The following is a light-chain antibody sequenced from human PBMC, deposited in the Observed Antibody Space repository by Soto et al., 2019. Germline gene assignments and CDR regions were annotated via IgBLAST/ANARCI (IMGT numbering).Light chain of an antibody. Sequence: DMVMTQSPDTLSLSPGERATLSCRASQSIGTDLAWYQLRPGRVPRLLIYGSSTRATGIPARFSGSGSGTDFTLTISSLQSEDCAVYSCQHYNHWPLTFGGGTKVEIK. CDR3: QHYNHWPLT. J-gene: IGKJ4*01. CDR1: QSIGTD. V-gene: IGKV3-15*01. CDR2: GSS.